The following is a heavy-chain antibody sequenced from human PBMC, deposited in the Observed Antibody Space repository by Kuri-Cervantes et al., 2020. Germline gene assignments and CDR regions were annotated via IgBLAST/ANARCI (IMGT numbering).Heavy chain of an antibody. V-gene: IGHV4-4*02. J-gene: IGHJ5*02. CDR3: ARGDKQQLVPLFDP. CDR1: GGSISSSNW. CDR2: IYRSGST. D-gene: IGHD6-13*01. Sequence: GSLRLSCAVSGGSISSSNWWSWVRQPPGKGLEWIGEIYRSGSTNYNPSLKSRVTISVDKSKNQFSLKLSSVTAADTAVYYCARGDKQQLVPLFDPWGQGTLVTVSS.